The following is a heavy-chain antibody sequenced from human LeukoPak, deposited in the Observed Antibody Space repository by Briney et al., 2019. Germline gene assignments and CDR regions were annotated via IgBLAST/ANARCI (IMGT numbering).Heavy chain of an antibody. CDR3: AREGIVVVPAAMLDY. D-gene: IGHD2-2*01. CDR1: GYTFTGYY. CDR2: INPNSGGT. V-gene: IGHV1-2*02. J-gene: IGHJ4*02. Sequence: ASVTVSCKASGYTFTGYYMHWVRQAPGQGLEWMGWINPNSGGTNYAQKFQGRVTMTRDTSISTAYMELSRLRSDDTAVYYCAREGIVVVPAAMLDYWGQGTLVTVSS.